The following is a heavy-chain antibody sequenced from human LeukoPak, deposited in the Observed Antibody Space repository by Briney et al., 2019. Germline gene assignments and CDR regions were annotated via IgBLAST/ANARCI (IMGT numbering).Heavy chain of an antibody. D-gene: IGHD7-27*01. Sequence: GGFLRLSCAASGFTFSVLWVHWVRQVPGTGPVWVSRISPDGSTTTYADSVKGRFTISRDNAKNSLCLQISSLRAEDTAVYYCARDMWGTFDYWGQGTLVTVSS. CDR2: ISPDGSTT. CDR1: GFTFSVLW. J-gene: IGHJ4*02. CDR3: ARDMWGTFDY. V-gene: IGHV3-74*01.